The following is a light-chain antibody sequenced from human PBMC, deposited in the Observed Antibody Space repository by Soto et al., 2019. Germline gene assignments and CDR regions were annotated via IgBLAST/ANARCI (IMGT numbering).Light chain of an antibody. CDR2: CAS. J-gene: IGKJ1*01. V-gene: IGKV3-15*01. CDR3: QQYDNWLRT. Sequence: EIVMTQSPATLSVSPGERATLSCRASQSVSSNLAWYQQKPGQAPRLLIYCASTRATGIPARFSGSGSATEFTLTISSLQSEDFAVYYCQQYDNWLRTFGQGTKVEIK. CDR1: QSVSSN.